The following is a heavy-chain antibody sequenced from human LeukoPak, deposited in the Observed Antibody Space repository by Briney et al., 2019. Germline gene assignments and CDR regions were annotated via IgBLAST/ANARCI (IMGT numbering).Heavy chain of an antibody. J-gene: IGHJ3*02. CDR1: GYAFTGYY. CDR3: ASGREYCSGGSCYSSDDAFDI. D-gene: IGHD2-15*01. CDR2: INPNSGGT. V-gene: IGHV1-2*02. Sequence: ASVKVSCKASGYAFTGYYMHWVRQAPGQGLEWMGWINPNSGGTNYAQKFQGRVTMTRDTSISTAYMELSRLRSDDTAVYYCASGREYCSGGSCYSSDDAFDIWGQGAMVTVSS.